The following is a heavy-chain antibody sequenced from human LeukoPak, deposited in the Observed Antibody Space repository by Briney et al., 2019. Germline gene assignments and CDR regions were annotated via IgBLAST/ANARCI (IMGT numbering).Heavy chain of an antibody. D-gene: IGHD2-2*01. CDR2: IYYRGST. CDR1: GGSFNGYY. Sequence: SETLSLTCAGYGGSFNGYYWSWIRQPPGKGLEWIGYIYYRGSTSYHPSLRNRVIISVDKSKNQFSLRLSSATAADTAVYYCARRDCSTTSCPVDYWGQGILVTVSS. J-gene: IGHJ4*02. V-gene: IGHV4-59*06. CDR3: ARRDCSTTSCPVDY.